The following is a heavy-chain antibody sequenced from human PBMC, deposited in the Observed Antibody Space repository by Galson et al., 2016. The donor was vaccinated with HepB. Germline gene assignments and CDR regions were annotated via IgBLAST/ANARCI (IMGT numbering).Heavy chain of an antibody. CDR2: VKSKADGGTI. CDR1: GFAFSDAR. Sequence: SLRLSCAASGFAFSDARMTWVRQAPGKGLEWVGRVKSKADGGTIDYAAPVKGRFTISRDDSKNTLSLQMNRLRTEDTAVYFCTTIKNYWGQGTLVTVSS. CDR3: TTIKNY. J-gene: IGHJ4*02. V-gene: IGHV3-15*01.